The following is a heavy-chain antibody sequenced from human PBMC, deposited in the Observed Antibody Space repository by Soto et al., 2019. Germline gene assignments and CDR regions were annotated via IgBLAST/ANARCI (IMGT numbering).Heavy chain of an antibody. CDR1: GGTFSSYA. CDR3: ARHRYYDSSGYPYYQFDY. J-gene: IGHJ4*02. Sequence: GASVKVSCKASGGTFSSYAISWVRQAPGQGLEWMGGIIPIFGTANYAQKFQGRVTINADESTNTAYMELSSLRSEDTAVYYCARHRYYDSSGYPYYQFDYWGQGTLVTVSS. CDR2: IIPIFGTA. V-gene: IGHV1-69*13. D-gene: IGHD3-22*01.